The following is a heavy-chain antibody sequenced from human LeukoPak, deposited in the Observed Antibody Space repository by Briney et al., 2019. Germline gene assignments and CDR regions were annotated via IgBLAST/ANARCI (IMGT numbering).Heavy chain of an antibody. Sequence: GGSLRLSCAVSGFTFSNYDMNWVRQAPEKGLEWVSTISGSGGSTYYADSVKGRFTISRDNSKNTLYLQMNSLRAEDTAVYYCAGGVYSSGWLDYWGQGTLVTVSS. CDR1: GFTFSNYD. J-gene: IGHJ4*02. CDR2: ISGSGGST. D-gene: IGHD6-19*01. V-gene: IGHV3-23*01. CDR3: AGGVYSSGWLDY.